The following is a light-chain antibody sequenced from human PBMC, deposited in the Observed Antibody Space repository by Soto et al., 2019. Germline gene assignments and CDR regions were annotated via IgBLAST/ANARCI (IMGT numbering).Light chain of an antibody. J-gene: IGKJ1*01. CDR3: QQRSNWPWT. V-gene: IGKV3-11*01. CDR1: QSINNY. Sequence: EIVLTQSPGTLSLSPGERATLSCRASQSINNYLAWYQQKPGQAPRLLIYDASNRATGIPARFSGSGSGTDFTLTISTLEPEDFAVYYCQQRSNWPWTFGQGTKVDIK. CDR2: DAS.